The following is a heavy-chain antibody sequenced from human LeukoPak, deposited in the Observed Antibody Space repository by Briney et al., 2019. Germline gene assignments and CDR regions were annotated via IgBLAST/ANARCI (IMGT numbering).Heavy chain of an antibody. V-gene: IGHV3-30*04. CDR2: IRYDGSNK. Sequence: GRSLRLSCAASGFTFSSYAMHWVRQAPGKGLEWVAFIRYDGSNKYYADSVKGRFTISRDNSKNTLYLQMNSLRAEDMAVYYCARGLPVQDAFDIWGQGTMVTVSS. J-gene: IGHJ3*02. D-gene: IGHD6-6*01. CDR1: GFTFSSYA. CDR3: ARGLPVQDAFDI.